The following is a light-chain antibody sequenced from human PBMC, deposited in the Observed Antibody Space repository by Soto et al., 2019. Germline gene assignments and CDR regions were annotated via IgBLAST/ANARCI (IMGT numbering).Light chain of an antibody. J-gene: IGLJ2*01. V-gene: IGLV2-14*01. Sequence: QSALTQPASVSGSPGQSITISCTGTSSDVGDYNYVSWYQQHPGKAPKLMIYEVSHRLSGVSNRFSGSKSGYTASLTISGLQDEDEVDYYCSSYISNSIVVFGGGTKVTVL. CDR1: SSDVGDYNY. CDR3: SSYISNSIVV. CDR2: EVS.